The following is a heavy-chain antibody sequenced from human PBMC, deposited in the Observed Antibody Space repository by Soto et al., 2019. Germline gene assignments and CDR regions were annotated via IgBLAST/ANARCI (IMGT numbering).Heavy chain of an antibody. CDR1: GDTFDTFA. CDR3: ARNKDREQLGGNYYYALDV. J-gene: IGHJ6*02. V-gene: IGHV1-69*12. D-gene: IGHD1-1*01. Sequence: QVQLVQSGAAVLKPGSSVKVSCKASGDTFDTFAISWVRQAPGQGLEWMGGIIPIFRTPDYAQKFQGRVTITADVSTSTAYMELSGLRSEDTAVYYCARNKDREQLGGNYYYALDVWGQGTTVTVSS. CDR2: IIPIFRTP.